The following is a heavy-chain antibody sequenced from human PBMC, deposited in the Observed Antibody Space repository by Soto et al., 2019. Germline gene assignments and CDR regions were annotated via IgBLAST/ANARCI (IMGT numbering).Heavy chain of an antibody. J-gene: IGHJ5*02. CDR1: GGSISRYY. D-gene: IGHD2-2*02. V-gene: IGHV4-59*01. CDR2: IYYSGRT. CDR3: ARGYCSSTSCYIWDNWFDP. Sequence: QVQLQESGPGLVKPSETLSLTCTVSGGSISRYYWGWIRQPPGKGLEWIGYIYYSGRTNYNPSLKSRVTISVDTSKNQFSLKLSSVTAADTAVYYCARGYCSSTSCYIWDNWFDPWGQGTLVTVSS.